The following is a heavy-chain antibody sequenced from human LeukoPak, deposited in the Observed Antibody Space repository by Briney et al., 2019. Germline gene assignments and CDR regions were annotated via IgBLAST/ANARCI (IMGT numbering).Heavy chain of an antibody. J-gene: IGHJ4*02. CDR3: ARSIAARTEPFDY. CDR1: GYTFTSHD. V-gene: IGHV1-69*13. D-gene: IGHD6-6*01. CDR2: IIPIFGTA. Sequence: SVKVSCKASGYTFTSHDINWVRQATGQGLEWMGGIIPIFGTANYAQKFQGRVTITADESTSTAYMELSSLRSEDTAVYYCARSIAARTEPFDYWGQGTLVTVSS.